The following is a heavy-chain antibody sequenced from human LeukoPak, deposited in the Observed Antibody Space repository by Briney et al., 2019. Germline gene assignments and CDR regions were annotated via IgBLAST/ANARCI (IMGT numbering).Heavy chain of an antibody. Sequence: SETLSLTCTVSGGSISSYYWSWIRQPPGKGLEWIGYIYTSGSTNYNPSLKSRVTISVDTSKNQFSLKLSSVTAADTAMYYCARLAEYSSGWYDYYYYMDVWGKGTTVTVSS. CDR3: ARLAEYSSGWYDYYYYMDV. V-gene: IGHV4-4*09. D-gene: IGHD6-19*01. CDR2: IYTSGST. J-gene: IGHJ6*03. CDR1: GGSISSYY.